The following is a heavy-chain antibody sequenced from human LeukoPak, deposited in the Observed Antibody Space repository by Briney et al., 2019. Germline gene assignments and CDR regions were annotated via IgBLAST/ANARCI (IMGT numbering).Heavy chain of an antibody. D-gene: IGHD3-9*01. J-gene: IGHJ6*02. V-gene: IGHV1-2*02. Sequence: ASVTVSCKASGYTFTGYYMHWVRQAPGQGLEWMGWINPNSGGTNYAQKFQGRVTMTRDTYISTAYMELSRLRSDDTAVYYCARVQYYDILTGRYGMDVWGQGTTVTVSS. CDR1: GYTFTGYY. CDR2: INPNSGGT. CDR3: ARVQYYDILTGRYGMDV.